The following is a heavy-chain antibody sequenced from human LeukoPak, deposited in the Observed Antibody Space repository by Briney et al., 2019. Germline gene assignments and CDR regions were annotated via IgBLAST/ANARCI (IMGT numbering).Heavy chain of an antibody. CDR3: ARDQTYSGSGIYTYFDY. CDR1: GGSISSGGYY. D-gene: IGHD3-10*01. CDR2: IHTSGST. Sequence: SETLSLTCTVSGGSISSGGYYWSWIRQPAGEGLEYLGRIHTSGSTNYNPSLTSRVTISRDTSKNLYSLKLSSVTATDTAVYYCARDQTYSGSGIYTYFDYWGQGILVTVSS. V-gene: IGHV4-61*02. J-gene: IGHJ4*02.